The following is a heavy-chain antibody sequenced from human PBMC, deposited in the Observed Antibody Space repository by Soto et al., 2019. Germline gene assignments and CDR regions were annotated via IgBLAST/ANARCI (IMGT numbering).Heavy chain of an antibody. CDR1: GFTFSSYA. Sequence: GGSLRLSCAASGFTFSSYAMSWVRQAPGKGLEWVSAISGSGGSTYYAESVKGRFTISRDNSKNTLYLQMNSLRAEDTAVYYCAKDPPPRRDGYKMNDAFDIWGQGTMVTVSS. CDR2: ISGSGGST. D-gene: IGHD5-12*01. CDR3: AKDPPPRRDGYKMNDAFDI. V-gene: IGHV3-23*01. J-gene: IGHJ3*02.